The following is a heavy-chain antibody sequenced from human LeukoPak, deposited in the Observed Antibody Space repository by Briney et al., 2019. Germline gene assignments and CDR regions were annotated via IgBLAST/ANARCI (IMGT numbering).Heavy chain of an antibody. V-gene: IGHV3-48*04. D-gene: IGHD6-13*01. CDR1: GFTFSSHN. J-gene: IGHJ4*02. CDR3: ACPGIAAAGY. Sequence: GGSLRISCAASGFTFSSHNMNWVRQAPGKGLEWVSYISSSSSTIYYADSVKGRFTISRDNAKNSLYLQMNSLRAEDTAVYYCACPGIAAAGYWGQGTLVTVSS. CDR2: ISSSSSTI.